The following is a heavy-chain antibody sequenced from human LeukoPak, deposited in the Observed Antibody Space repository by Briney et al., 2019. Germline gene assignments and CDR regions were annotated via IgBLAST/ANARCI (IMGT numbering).Heavy chain of an antibody. CDR2: IDSGGSTI. D-gene: IGHD3-22*01. V-gene: IGHV3-48*03. Sequence: GGSLRLSCAASGFTFSTFWMSWVRQAPGKGLEWVSHIDSGGSTIYYADSVKGRFTISRDNAKDSLYLQMNSLRAEDTAVYYCASDSSVYYGLDVWGQGTTVTVS. CDR1: GFTFSTFW. CDR3: ASDSSVYYGLDV. J-gene: IGHJ6*02.